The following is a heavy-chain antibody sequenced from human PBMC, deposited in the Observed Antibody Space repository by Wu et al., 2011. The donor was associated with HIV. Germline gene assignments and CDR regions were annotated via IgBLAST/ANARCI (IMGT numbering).Heavy chain of an antibody. J-gene: IGHJ4*02. V-gene: IGHV1-69*05. CDR3: ARGDILTGAPEYYFDY. D-gene: IGHD3-9*01. Sequence: PLYGTANYAQKFQGRVTISTDESSSTVYMALSSLRYEDTAVYYCARGDILTGAPEYYFDYWGQGTLVTVSS. CDR2: PLYGTA.